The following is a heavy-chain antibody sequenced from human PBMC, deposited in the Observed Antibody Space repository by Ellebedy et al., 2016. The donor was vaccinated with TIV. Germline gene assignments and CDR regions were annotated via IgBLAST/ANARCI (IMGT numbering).Heavy chain of an antibody. D-gene: IGHD3-3*01. CDR3: AIFSYYHH. J-gene: IGHJ1*01. V-gene: IGHV3-23*01. Sequence: PGGSLRLSCAASGFTFSSYAMSWVRQAPGKGPEWVSAISGSAITTYYADSVKGRFTISRENSKNTLYLQLNSLRAEDTAVYYCAIFSYYHHWGQGTLVTVSS. CDR1: GFTFSSYA. CDR2: ISGSAITT.